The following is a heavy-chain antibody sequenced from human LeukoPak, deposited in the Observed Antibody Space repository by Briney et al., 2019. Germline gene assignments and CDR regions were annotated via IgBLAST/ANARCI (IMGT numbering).Heavy chain of an antibody. CDR3: ARGTGDPSLDY. V-gene: IGHV3-48*03. J-gene: IGHJ4*02. Sequence: GGSLRLSCAASGFTFSSYETNWVRQAPGKGLEWVSYISSSGSTIYYADSVKGRFTISRDNAKNSLYLQMNSLRAEDTAVYYCARGTGDPSLDYWGQGTLVTVSS. CDR1: GFTFSSYE. CDR2: ISSSGSTI. D-gene: IGHD3-10*01.